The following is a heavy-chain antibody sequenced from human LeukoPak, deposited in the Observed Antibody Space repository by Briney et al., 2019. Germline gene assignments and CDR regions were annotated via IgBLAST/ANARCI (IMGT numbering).Heavy chain of an antibody. CDR3: ARGLRSSRASY. Sequence: ETLSLTCAVYGGSFSGYYWSWIRQPPGKGLEWIGEINHSGSTNYNPSLKSRVTISVDTSKNQFSLKLSSVTAADTAVYYCARGLRSSRASYWGQGTLVTVSS. J-gene: IGHJ4*02. V-gene: IGHV4-34*01. D-gene: IGHD1-26*01. CDR1: GGSFSGYY. CDR2: INHSGST.